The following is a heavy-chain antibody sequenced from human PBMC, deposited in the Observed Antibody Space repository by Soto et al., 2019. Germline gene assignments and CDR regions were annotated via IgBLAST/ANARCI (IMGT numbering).Heavy chain of an antibody. CDR3: ARELPDIVVVPAAIFDY. V-gene: IGHV4-34*01. CDR2: INHSGST. CDR1: GGSFSGYY. Sequence: PSETLSLTCAVYGGSFSGYYWSWIRQPPGKGLEWIGEINHSGSTNYNPSLKSRVTISVDTSKNQFSLKLSSVTAADTAVYYCARELPDIVVVPAAIFDYWGQGTLVTVSS. J-gene: IGHJ4*02. D-gene: IGHD2-2*01.